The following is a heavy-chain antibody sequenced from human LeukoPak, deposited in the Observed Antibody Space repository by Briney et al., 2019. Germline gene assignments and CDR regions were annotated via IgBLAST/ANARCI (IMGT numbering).Heavy chain of an antibody. CDR3: ARDNLVGTSTP. V-gene: IGHV3-30*03. D-gene: IGHD2-21*01. J-gene: IGHJ5*02. Sequence: GGSLRLSCAASGFTLSRHGMHWVRQAPGRGLEWLAVVSDNGGLKYYSDSVKGRFTISRDNSKSTLNLQMNSLRAEDTAVYYCARDNLVGTSTPWGQGTLVTVSS. CDR2: VSDNGGLK. CDR1: GFTLSRHG.